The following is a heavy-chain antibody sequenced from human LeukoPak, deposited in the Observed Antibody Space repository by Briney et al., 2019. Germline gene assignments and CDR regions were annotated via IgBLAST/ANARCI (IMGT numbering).Heavy chain of an antibody. CDR3: ASQANLAYCGGDCYYD. Sequence: PSETLSLTCTVSGGSISSGDYYWSWIRQPPEKGLEWIGYIYYSGSTYYNPSLKSRITISIDTSKNQFSLKLSSVTAADTAVYYCASQANLAYCGGDCYYDWGQGTLATVSS. V-gene: IGHV4-30-4*01. D-gene: IGHD2-21*02. CDR1: GGSISSGDYY. J-gene: IGHJ4*02. CDR2: IYYSGST.